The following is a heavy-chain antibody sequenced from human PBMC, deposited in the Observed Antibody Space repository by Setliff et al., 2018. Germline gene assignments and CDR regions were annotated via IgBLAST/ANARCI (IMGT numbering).Heavy chain of an antibody. CDR1: GFTFSSYA. CDR3: ARTCSGSGCYAGLES. Sequence: PGGSLRLSCAASGFTFSSYAMTWVRQAPGKGLEWVSGISGYGSRTYYADSVKGRSTISRDNSQNTVYLQMNSLRTEDTAVYYCARTCSGSGCYAGLESWGQGTPVTVSS. CDR2: ISGYGSRT. D-gene: IGHD2-15*01. J-gene: IGHJ4*02. V-gene: IGHV3-23*01.